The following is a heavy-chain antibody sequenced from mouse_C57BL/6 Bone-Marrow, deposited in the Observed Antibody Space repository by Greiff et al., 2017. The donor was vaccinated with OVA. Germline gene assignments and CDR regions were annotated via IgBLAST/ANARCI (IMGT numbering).Heavy chain of an antibody. D-gene: IGHD4-1*02. J-gene: IGHJ3*01. Sequence: QVQLQQSGPELVKPGASVKISCKASGYAFSSSWMNWVKQRPGKGLEWIGRIYPGDGDTNYNGKFKGKATLTADKSSSTAYMQLSSLTSEDAAVYFCARTPNWSWWAYWGQGTLVTVSA. CDR1: GYAFSSSW. CDR2: IYPGDGDT. V-gene: IGHV1-82*01. CDR3: ARTPNWSWWAY.